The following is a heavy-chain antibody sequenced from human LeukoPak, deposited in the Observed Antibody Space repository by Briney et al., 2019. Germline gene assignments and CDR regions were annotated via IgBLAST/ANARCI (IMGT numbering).Heavy chain of an antibody. D-gene: IGHD6-13*01. CDR1: GYTFTGYY. J-gene: IGHJ3*02. CDR2: INPYSGGT. CDR3: ARDYSSSRGAFDI. V-gene: IGHV1-2*02. Sequence: GASVKVSCKASGYTFTGYYMHWVRQAPGQGLEWMGWINPYSGGTNYAQKLQGRVTMTTDTSTSTAYMELRSLRSDDTAVYYCARDYSSSRGAFDIWGQGTMVTVSS.